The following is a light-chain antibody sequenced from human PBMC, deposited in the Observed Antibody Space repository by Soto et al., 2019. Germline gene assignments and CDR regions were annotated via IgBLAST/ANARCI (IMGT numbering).Light chain of an antibody. CDR1: RSFASSY. J-gene: IGKJ2*01. CDR2: AAS. Sequence: IVLTQSPVPLSLSPGERATLSCSASRSFASSYLGWYQQKPGQAPRLLIYAASTRATGIPDRFSGSGSATDFTLTISRLEPEDSAVYYGQHYESSPPYAFCQGTKVDIK. CDR3: QHYESSPPYA. V-gene: IGKV3-20*01.